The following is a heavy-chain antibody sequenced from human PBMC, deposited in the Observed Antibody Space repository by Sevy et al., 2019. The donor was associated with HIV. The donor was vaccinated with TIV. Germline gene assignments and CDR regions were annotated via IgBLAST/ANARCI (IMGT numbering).Heavy chain of an antibody. J-gene: IGHJ4*02. D-gene: IGHD6-13*01. V-gene: IGHV3-21*01. CDR3: ATDASSWYTYFDY. CDR2: ISSSSAYI. Sequence: GGSLRLSCAASGFTFGTYSMSWVRQAPGKGLEWVSSISSSSAYIYYADSMKGRFTISRDNAKNSLYLQMNSLRAEETAVYYCATDASSWYTYFDYWGRGTLVTVSS. CDR1: GFTFGTYS.